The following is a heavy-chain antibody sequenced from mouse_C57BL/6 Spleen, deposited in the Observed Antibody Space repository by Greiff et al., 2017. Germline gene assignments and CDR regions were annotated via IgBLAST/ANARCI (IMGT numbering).Heavy chain of an antibody. CDR1: GFTFSDYY. Sequence: VQLVESEGGLVQPGSSLKLSCTASGFTFSDYYMAWVRQVPEKGLEWVANINYDGSSTYYLDSLKSRFIISRDNAKNILYLQMSSLKSEDTATYYCAREGLGYGSTYAMDYWGQGTSVTVSS. CDR3: AREGLGYGSTYAMDY. D-gene: IGHD1-1*01. CDR2: INYDGSST. V-gene: IGHV5-16*01. J-gene: IGHJ4*01.